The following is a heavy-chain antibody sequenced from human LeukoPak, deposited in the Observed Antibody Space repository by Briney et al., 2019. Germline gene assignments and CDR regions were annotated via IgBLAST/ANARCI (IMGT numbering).Heavy chain of an antibody. Sequence: GGSLRLSCTASGFTFGDHAMSWVRQAPGKGLEWVGFIRPRSYGGTTEYAASVKGRFTISRDDSKSIAYLQMNSLKTGDTALYYCSRSPYGFVYYFDYWGQGTLVTVSS. J-gene: IGHJ4*02. CDR1: GFTFGDHA. V-gene: IGHV3-49*04. CDR2: IRPRSYGGTT. CDR3: SRSPYGFVYYFDY. D-gene: IGHD4-17*01.